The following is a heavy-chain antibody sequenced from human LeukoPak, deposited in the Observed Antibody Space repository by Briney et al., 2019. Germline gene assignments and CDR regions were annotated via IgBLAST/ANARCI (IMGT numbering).Heavy chain of an antibody. CDR1: GYSFTSYW. J-gene: IGHJ4*02. Sequence: GESLRISCKGSGYSFTSYWISWVRQMPGQGLEWMGRIDPSDSYTNYSPSFQGHVTISADKSISTAYLQRSSLKASDTAMYYCARHVRGPYGSGSPIFDYWGQGTLVTVSS. V-gene: IGHV5-10-1*01. D-gene: IGHD3-10*01. CDR3: ARHVRGPYGSGSPIFDY. CDR2: IDPSDSYT.